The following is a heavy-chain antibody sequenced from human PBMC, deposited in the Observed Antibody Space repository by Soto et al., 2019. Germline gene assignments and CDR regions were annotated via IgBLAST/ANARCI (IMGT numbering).Heavy chain of an antibody. CDR3: ARAAPGYYYDSCGYLYYYYYYGMDV. Sequence: ASVKVSCKASGYTFTSYDINWVRQATGQGLEWMGWMNPNSGNTGYAQKFQGRVTMTRNTSISTAYMELSSLRSEDTAVYYCARAAPGYYYDSCGYLYYYYYYGMDVWGQGTTVTVSS. CDR2: MNPNSGNT. D-gene: IGHD3-22*01. V-gene: IGHV1-8*01. J-gene: IGHJ6*02. CDR1: GYTFTSYD.